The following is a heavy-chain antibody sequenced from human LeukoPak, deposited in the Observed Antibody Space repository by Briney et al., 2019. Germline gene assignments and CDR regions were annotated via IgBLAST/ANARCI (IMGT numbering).Heavy chain of an antibody. Sequence: GGSLRLSCAASGFTFSSYGMHWVRQAPGKGLAWVAFIRYDGNNKYYADSVKGRFTISRDNSKYTLYLQMNSLRTEDTAVYYCARGAEDYYDSSGCFDYWGQGTLGTVSS. CDR3: ARGAEDYYDSSGCFDY. CDR1: GFTFSSYG. V-gene: IGHV3-30*02. D-gene: IGHD3-22*01. CDR2: IRYDGNNK. J-gene: IGHJ4*02.